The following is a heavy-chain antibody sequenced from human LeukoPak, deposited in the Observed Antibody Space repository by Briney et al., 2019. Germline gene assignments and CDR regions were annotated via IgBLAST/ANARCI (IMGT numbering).Heavy chain of an antibody. CDR3: ARASGTALVPYYFDY. Sequence: SETLCLTCTVSGGSISSGSYYWSWIRQPAGKGLEWIGRIYTSGSTNYNPSLKSRVTISVDTSMNQFSLKLSSVTAADSAVYYCARASGTALVPYYFDYWGQGTLVTVSS. D-gene: IGHD5-18*01. CDR2: IYTSGST. V-gene: IGHV4-61*02. CDR1: GGSISSGSYY. J-gene: IGHJ4*02.